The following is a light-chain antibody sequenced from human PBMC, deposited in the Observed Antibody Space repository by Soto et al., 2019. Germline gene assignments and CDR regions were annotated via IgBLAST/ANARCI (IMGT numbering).Light chain of an antibody. CDR3: QQSSSTPLT. Sequence: DIQMTQSPSSPSASVGGRVTITCPASQDISNYLNWYQQKPGKAPKLLIYAASSLQSGVPSRFSGFRSGTDFTLTISSLQPEDFATYFCQQSSSTPLTFGGGTKVDIK. CDR1: QDISNY. CDR2: AAS. V-gene: IGKV1-39*01. J-gene: IGKJ4*01.